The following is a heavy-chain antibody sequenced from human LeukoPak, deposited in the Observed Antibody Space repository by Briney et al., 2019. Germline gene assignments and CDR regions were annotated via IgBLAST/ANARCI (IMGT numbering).Heavy chain of an antibody. CDR1: GGSIRSYY. D-gene: IGHD1-26*01. V-gene: IGHV4-59*12. Sequence: PSGTLSLTCSVFGGSIRSYYWTWIRQPPGKGLEWIGYSDDSGSSIYNPSLKSRVTISMDTSKNQFSLKMYSVTAADTAVYYCAREASDSGGYSNWLDPWGQGTPVIVSS. CDR3: AREASDSGGYSNWLDP. CDR2: SDDSGSS. J-gene: IGHJ5*02.